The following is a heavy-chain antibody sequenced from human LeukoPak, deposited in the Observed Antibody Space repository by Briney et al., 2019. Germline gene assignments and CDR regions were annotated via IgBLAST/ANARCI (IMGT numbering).Heavy chain of an antibody. CDR3: ASYSSSSGLGY. J-gene: IGHJ4*02. CDR2: IIPIFGTA. V-gene: IGHV1-69*05. D-gene: IGHD6-6*01. Sequence: ASVKVSCKASGGTFSSYAISWVRQAPGQGLEWMGGIIPIFGTANYAQKFQGRVTMTRDMSTSTVYMELSSLRSEDTAVYYCASYSSSSGLGYWGQGTLVTVSS. CDR1: GGTFSSYA.